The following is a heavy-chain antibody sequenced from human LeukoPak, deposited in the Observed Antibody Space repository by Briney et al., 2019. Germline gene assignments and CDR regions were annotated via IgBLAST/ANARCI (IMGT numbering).Heavy chain of an antibody. V-gene: IGHV3-23*01. CDR2: ISGSGGST. CDR3: AKDSEPYCSGGSCPFDY. CDR1: GFTFSSYA. J-gene: IGHJ4*02. Sequence: PGGSLRLSCAASGFTFSSYAMSWVRQAPGKGLEWVSAISGSGGSTYYADSVKGRFRISRDNSKNTLYLQMNSLRAEDTAVYYCAKDSEPYCSGGSCPFDYWGQGTLVTVSS. D-gene: IGHD2-15*01.